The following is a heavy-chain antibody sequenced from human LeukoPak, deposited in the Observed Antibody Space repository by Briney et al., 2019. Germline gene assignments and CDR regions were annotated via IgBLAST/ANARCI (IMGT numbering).Heavy chain of an antibody. J-gene: IGHJ4*02. CDR1: GASFNSDDQY. CDR3: SRGLDSRKLGY. CDR2: MHPSGML. D-gene: IGHD3-22*01. V-gene: IGHV4-31*03. Sequence: SQTLSLTCTVSGASFNSDDQYWNWIRPSPGKGLEWIGSMHPSGMLYNNPSLESRVTMSRDTSKNQFSLNLNSVTAADTAVYFGSRGLDSRKLGYWGQGILVTVSS.